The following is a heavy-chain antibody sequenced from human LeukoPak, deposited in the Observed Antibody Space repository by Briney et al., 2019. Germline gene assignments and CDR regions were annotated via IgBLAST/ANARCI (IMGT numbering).Heavy chain of an antibody. D-gene: IGHD5-12*01. V-gene: IGHV3-7*01. J-gene: IGHJ4*02. Sequence: GGSLRLSCAASGFAFSDYWMTWVRQAPGKGREGVAHINQDGSKEHYMDSVKARFTISRDNAKNSLSLQMNSLRAEDTAVYYCVRDGGVSGYDLLDYWGQGTLVTVSS. CDR3: VRDGGVSGYDLLDY. CDR1: GFAFSDYW. CDR2: INQDGSKE.